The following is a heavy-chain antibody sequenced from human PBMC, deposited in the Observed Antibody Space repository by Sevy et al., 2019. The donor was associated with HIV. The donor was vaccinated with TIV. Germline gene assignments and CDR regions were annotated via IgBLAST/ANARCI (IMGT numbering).Heavy chain of an antibody. CDR1: GNTLTEVS. J-gene: IGHJ4*02. CDR3: ASSRDYYDNSGPNFDY. V-gene: IGHV1-24*01. CDR2: FDPEDGET. D-gene: IGHD3-22*01. Sequence: ASVKVSCKVSGNTLTEVSMHWVRQAPGKGLGWMAGFDPEDGETIYAQKFEGRVTLTEDTSTDTSYMELSSLRSEDTAVYYCASSRDYYDNSGPNFDYWGQGILVTVSS.